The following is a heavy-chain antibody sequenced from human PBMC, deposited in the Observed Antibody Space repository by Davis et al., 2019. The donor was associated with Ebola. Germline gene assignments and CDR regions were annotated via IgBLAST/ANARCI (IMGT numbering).Heavy chain of an antibody. J-gene: IGHJ6*02. CDR1: GGSFSNYY. CDR2: INHSGNT. CDR3: ARGPYGETYGRVFYYYGMDV. D-gene: IGHD4/OR15-4a*01. Sequence: PSETLSLTCAIYGGSFSNYYWSWIRQPPGKGLEWIGEINHSGNTKYKSSLTSRVTISVDTSTNQFSLRLSAVTAADTAVYYCARGPYGETYGRVFYYYGMDVWGQGTTVTVSS. V-gene: IGHV4-34*01.